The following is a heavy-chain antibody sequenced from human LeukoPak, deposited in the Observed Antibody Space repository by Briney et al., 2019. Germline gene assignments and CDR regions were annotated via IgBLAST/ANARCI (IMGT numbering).Heavy chain of an antibody. V-gene: IGHV1-3*01. CDR1: GYTLTSYA. Sequence: ASVKVSCKASGYTLTSYAMHWVRQAPGQRLEWMGWINAGNGNTKYSQRFQGRVTITRDTSASTAYMELSSLRSEDTAVYYCARGELLNWFDPWGQGTLVTVPS. J-gene: IGHJ5*02. CDR2: INAGNGNT. CDR3: ARGELLNWFDP. D-gene: IGHD1-7*01.